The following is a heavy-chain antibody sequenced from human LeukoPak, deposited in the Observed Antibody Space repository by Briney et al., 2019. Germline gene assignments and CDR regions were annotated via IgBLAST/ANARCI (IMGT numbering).Heavy chain of an antibody. V-gene: IGHV3-7*04. CDR3: TRGSKNGATAYYDFSSGHYSSFGYFNW. Sequence: GGSLRLSCAASGFTLSRYWMSWVRQAPGEGLEWVANIKQDGSEKYYVHSVKSRCTISRDNANKSLYLQMNSLTAEDTALYYCTRGSKNGATAYYDFSSGHYSSFGYFNWGGQETLVTVS. CDR1: GFTLSRYW. CDR2: IKQDGSEK. J-gene: IGHJ4*02. D-gene: IGHD3-3*01.